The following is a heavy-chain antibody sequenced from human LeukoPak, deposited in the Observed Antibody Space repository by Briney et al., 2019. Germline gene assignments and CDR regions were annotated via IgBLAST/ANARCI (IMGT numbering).Heavy chain of an antibody. D-gene: IGHD4-17*01. CDR1: GFTFSSYS. V-gene: IGHV3-48*04. CDR3: ARDDGDYAHPVDY. CDR2: ISVSTTMI. J-gene: IGHJ4*02. Sequence: GGSLRLSCAASGFTFSSYSMNWVRQAPGKGLEWVSYISVSTTMIYYADSVKGRFTISRDNAKNSLYLQMNSLRAEDTAVYYCARDDGDYAHPVDYWGQGTLVTVSS.